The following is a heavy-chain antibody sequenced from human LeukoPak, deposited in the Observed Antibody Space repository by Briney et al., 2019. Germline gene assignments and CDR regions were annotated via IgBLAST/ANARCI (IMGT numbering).Heavy chain of an antibody. CDR1: GGSISSSNW. D-gene: IGHD6-19*01. V-gene: IGHV4-4*02. Sequence: PSETLSLTCAVSGGSISSSNWWSWVRQPPGKGLEWIGEIYHSGSTNYNPSLKSRVTISVDKSKNQFSLKLSSVTAADTAVYYCASEQWLDLRYFDLWGRGTLVTVSS. CDR3: ASEQWLDLRYFDL. J-gene: IGHJ2*01. CDR2: IYHSGST.